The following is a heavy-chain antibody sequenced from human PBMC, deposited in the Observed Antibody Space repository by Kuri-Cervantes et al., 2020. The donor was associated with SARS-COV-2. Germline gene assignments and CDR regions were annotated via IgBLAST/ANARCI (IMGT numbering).Heavy chain of an antibody. V-gene: IGHV4-34*01. CDR3: ARVSENDYIWGSYRWYFDY. CDR2: INHSGST. J-gene: IGHJ4*02. D-gene: IGHD3-16*02. CDR1: GGSFRAYQ. Sequence: SETLSLTCAVYGGSFRAYQWSWIRQPPGQGLEWIGEINHSGSTNYNPSLKSRVTISVDTSKNQFSLKLSSVTAADTAVYYCARVSENDYIWGSYRWYFDYWGQGTLVTVSS.